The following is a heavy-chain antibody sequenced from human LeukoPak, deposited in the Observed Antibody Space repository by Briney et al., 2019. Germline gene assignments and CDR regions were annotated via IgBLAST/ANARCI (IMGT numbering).Heavy chain of an antibody. CDR1: GFTFSSYE. J-gene: IGHJ3*02. D-gene: IGHD2-15*01. Sequence: GGSLRLSCAASGFTFSSYEMNWVRQDPGKGLEWVSYISSSGSTIYYADSVKGRFTISRDNAKNSLYLQMNSLRAEDTAVYYCATPPLVVAATPYAFDIWGQGTMVTVSS. CDR3: ATPPLVVAATPYAFDI. CDR2: ISSSGSTI. V-gene: IGHV3-48*03.